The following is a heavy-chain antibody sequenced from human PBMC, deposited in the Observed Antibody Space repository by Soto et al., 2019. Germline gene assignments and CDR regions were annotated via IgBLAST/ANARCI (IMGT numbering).Heavy chain of an antibody. J-gene: IGHJ2*01. CDR1: GGSTTNYY. V-gene: IGHV4-4*07. Sequence: QVQLQESGPGLVKPSETLSLTCTVSGGSTTNYYWSWLRQPAGKGLEYIGRIYGSGRTNYNPSLKNRVTMSVSLNQMPLRLTSVTAADTAVYYCARDFDVNTALDYSYFDLWGRGALVAVSS. CDR2: IYGSGRT. CDR3: ARDFDVNTALDYSYFDL. D-gene: IGHD5-18*01.